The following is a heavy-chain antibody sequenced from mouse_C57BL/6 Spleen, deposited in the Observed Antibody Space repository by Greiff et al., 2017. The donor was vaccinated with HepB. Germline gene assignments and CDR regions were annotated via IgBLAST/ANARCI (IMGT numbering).Heavy chain of an antibody. J-gene: IGHJ2*01. D-gene: IGHD2-4*01. V-gene: IGHV3-1*01. CDR1: GYSITSGYD. Sequence: EVKLEESGPGMVKPSQSLSLTCTVTGYSITSGYDWHWIRHFPGNKLEWMGYISYSGSTNYNPSLKSRISITHDTSKNHFFLKLNSVTTEDTATYYCAREDYDGFDYWGQGTTLTVSS. CDR2: ISYSGST. CDR3: AREDYDGFDY.